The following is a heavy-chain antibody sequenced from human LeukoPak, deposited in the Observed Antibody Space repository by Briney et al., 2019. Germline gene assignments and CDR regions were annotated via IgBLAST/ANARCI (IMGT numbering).Heavy chain of an antibody. J-gene: IGHJ5*02. D-gene: IGHD2-2*01. CDR3: VSYQLLSEGWFDT. CDR2: IYYSGST. CDR1: GGSISSGGYY. V-gene: IGHV4-31*03. Sequence: SETLSLTCTVSGGSISSGGYYWSWIRQHPGKGLEWIGYIYYSGSTYYSPSLKSRVTISVDTSKNQFSLKLSSVTAADTAVYYCVSYQLLSEGWFDTWGQGTLATVSS.